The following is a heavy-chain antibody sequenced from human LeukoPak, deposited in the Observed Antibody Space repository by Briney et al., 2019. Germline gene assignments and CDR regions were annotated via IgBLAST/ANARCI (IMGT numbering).Heavy chain of an antibody. Sequence: ASVKISCKASGYTFTSYDINWVRQATGQGLEWLGWMNPNSGNTGYAQKFQGRVTMTRNTSISTAYMELNSLRSEDTAVYYCARNRPLTGDFDYWGPGTLVTVSS. D-gene: IGHD7-27*01. CDR1: GYTFTSYD. V-gene: IGHV1-8*01. CDR2: MNPNSGNT. J-gene: IGHJ4*02. CDR3: ARNRPLTGDFDY.